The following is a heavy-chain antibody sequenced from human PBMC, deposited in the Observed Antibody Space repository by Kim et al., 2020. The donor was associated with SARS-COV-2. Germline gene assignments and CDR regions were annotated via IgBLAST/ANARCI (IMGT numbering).Heavy chain of an antibody. D-gene: IGHD4-17*01. CDR3: ARGGPIYGDYGKFDY. CDR1: GGSISSYY. V-gene: IGHV4-59*13. Sequence: SETLSLTCTVSGGSISSYYWSWIRQPPGKGLEWIGYIYYSGSTNYNPSLKSRVTISVDTSKNQFSLKLSSVTAADTAVYYCARGGPIYGDYGKFDYWGQGTLVTVSS. J-gene: IGHJ4*02. CDR2: IYYSGST.